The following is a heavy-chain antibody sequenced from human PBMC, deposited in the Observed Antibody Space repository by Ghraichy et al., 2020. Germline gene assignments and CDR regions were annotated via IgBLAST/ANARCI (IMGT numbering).Heavy chain of an antibody. CDR1: GGSISSGGYY. Sequence: SETLSLTCTVSGGSISSGGYYWSWIRQHPGKGLEWIGYIYYSGSTYYNPSLKSRVTISVDTSKNQFSLKLSSVTAADTAVYYCARVSSVEGLFDPWGQGTLVTVSS. J-gene: IGHJ5*02. D-gene: IGHD3-3*01. CDR2: IYYSGST. CDR3: ARVSSVEGLFDP. V-gene: IGHV4-31*03.